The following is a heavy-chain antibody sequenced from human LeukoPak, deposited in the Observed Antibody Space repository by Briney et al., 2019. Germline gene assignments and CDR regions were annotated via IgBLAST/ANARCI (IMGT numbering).Heavy chain of an antibody. Sequence: SETLSLTCAVSGGSISSGNWWSWVRQPPGEGLEWIGEIYHHGGTNFNPSLASRVTISVDKSKNQFSLNLTSVTAADTAVYYCAKKTTAFDAFDMWGQGTMVTVSS. CDR1: GGSISSGNW. CDR3: AKKTTAFDAFDM. CDR2: IYHHGGT. D-gene: IGHD4-17*01. V-gene: IGHV4-4*02. J-gene: IGHJ3*02.